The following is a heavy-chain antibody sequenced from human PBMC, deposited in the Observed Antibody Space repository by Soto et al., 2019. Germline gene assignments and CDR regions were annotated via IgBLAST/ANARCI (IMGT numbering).Heavy chain of an antibody. Sequence: SETLSLTCTVSGGSISSYYWSWIRQPPGKGLEWIGYIYYSGSTNYNPSLKSRVTISVDTSKNQFSLKLSSVTAADTAVYYCARLHYYDSSGHFDYWGQGTLVTVSS. CDR1: GGSISSYY. J-gene: IGHJ4*02. D-gene: IGHD3-22*01. CDR2: IYYSGST. CDR3: ARLHYYDSSGHFDY. V-gene: IGHV4-59*08.